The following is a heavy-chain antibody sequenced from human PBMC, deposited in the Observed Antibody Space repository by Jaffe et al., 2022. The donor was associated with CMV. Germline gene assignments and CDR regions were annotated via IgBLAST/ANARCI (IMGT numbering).Heavy chain of an antibody. CDR1: GGSFSGYY. CDR3: ARGFSGSYSDFDY. Sequence: QVQLQQWGAGLLKPSETLSLTCAVYGGSFSGYYWSWIRQPPGKGLEWIGEINHSGSTNYNPSLKSRVTISVDTSKNQFSLKLSSVTAADTAVYYCARGFSGSYSDFDYWGQGTLVTVSS. D-gene: IGHD1-26*01. V-gene: IGHV4-34*01. J-gene: IGHJ4*02. CDR2: INHSGST.